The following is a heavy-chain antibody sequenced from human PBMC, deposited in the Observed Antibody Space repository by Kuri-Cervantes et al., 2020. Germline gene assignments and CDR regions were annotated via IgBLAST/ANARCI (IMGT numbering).Heavy chain of an antibody. CDR2: IYYSGST. CDR1: GDSINSDNW. V-gene: IGHV4-30-4*01. CDR3: ARGSSHPYDSSGYPFDY. D-gene: IGHD3-22*01. J-gene: IGHJ4*02. Sequence: LRLSCTVSGDSINSDNWWSWARQPPGKGLEWIGYIYYSGSTYYNPSLKSRVTISVDTSKNQFSLKLSSVTAADTAVYYCARGSSHPYDSSGYPFDYWGQGTLVTVSS.